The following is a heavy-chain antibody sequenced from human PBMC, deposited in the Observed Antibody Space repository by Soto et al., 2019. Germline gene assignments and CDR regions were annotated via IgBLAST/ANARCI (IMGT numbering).Heavy chain of an antibody. Sequence: ASVKVSCKASGFTFTGYYIHWVRQAPGQGLEWMGWIRSNGGDPKYSQKFQDRVTMTRDTSMNTVYMQLSRLRSDDTAVYYCARDERSYGEPPFDYWGQGTLVTVSA. V-gene: IGHV1-2*02. D-gene: IGHD3-16*01. CDR3: ARDERSYGEPPFDY. J-gene: IGHJ4*02. CDR2: IRSNGGDP. CDR1: GFTFTGYY.